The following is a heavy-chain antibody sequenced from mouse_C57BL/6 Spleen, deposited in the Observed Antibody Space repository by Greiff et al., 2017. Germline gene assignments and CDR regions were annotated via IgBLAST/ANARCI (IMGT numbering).Heavy chain of an antibody. V-gene: IGHV5-12*01. Sequence: EVMLVESGGGLVQPGGSLKLSCAASGFTFSDYYMYWVRQTPEKRLEWVAYISNGGGSTYYPDTVKGRFTISRDNAKNTLYLQMSRLKSEDTAMYYCARHYLDYWGQGTSVTVSS. CDR1: GFTFSDYY. D-gene: IGHD1-1*01. J-gene: IGHJ4*01. CDR3: ARHYLDY. CDR2: ISNGGGST.